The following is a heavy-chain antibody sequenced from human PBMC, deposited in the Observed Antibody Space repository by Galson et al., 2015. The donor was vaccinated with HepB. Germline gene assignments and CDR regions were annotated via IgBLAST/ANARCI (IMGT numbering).Heavy chain of an antibody. CDR3: ARNFSGDHLRDIYYFDY. D-gene: IGHD5-12*01. CDR1: GFTFGSFG. CDR2: IWYDGSHK. J-gene: IGHJ4*02. V-gene: IGHV3-33*01. Sequence: SLRLSCAASGFTFGSFGMHWVRQAPGKGLEWVAHIWYDGSHKDYADSVKGRFTISRDNSRDTLYLQMNSLRAEDTAVYYCARNFSGDHLRDIYYFDYWRQGTLVPVSS.